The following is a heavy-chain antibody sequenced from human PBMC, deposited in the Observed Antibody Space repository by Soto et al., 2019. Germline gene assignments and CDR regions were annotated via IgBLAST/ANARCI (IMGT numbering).Heavy chain of an antibody. CDR1: GFTFSSYW. CDR3: AKDEVGAIYYYYYGMDV. V-gene: IGHV3-74*01. Sequence: GGSLRLSCAASGFTFSSYWMHWVRQAPGKGLVWVSRINSDGSSTSYADSVKGRFTISRDNSKNTLYLQMNSLRAEDTAVYYCAKDEVGAIYYYYYGMDVWGQGTTVTVSS. D-gene: IGHD1-26*01. J-gene: IGHJ6*02. CDR2: INSDGSST.